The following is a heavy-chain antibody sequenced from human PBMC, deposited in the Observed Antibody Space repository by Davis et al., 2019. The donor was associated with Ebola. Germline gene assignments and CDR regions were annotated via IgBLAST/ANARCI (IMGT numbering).Heavy chain of an antibody. D-gene: IGHD6-13*01. Sequence: AASVKVSCKASGYTFTSYGISCVRQAPGQGLEWMGWISAYNGNTNYAQKLQGRVTMTTDTSTSTAYMELRSLRSDDTAVYYCARDRGMIAAAGIDYWGQGTLVTVSS. CDR1: GYTFTSYG. CDR3: ARDRGMIAAAGIDY. J-gene: IGHJ4*02. CDR2: ISAYNGNT. V-gene: IGHV1-18*01.